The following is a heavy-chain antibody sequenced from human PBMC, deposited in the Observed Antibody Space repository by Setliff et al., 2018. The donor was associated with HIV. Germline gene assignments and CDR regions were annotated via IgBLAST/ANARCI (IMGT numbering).Heavy chain of an antibody. Sequence: PGGSLRLSCAASGFTFSSSAMSWVRQAPGKGLEWISSISGSGGSTYYAHSVKGRFAISRDNSKDTLFLQMNSLRAGDTAVYYCTTDLYDTTFGVEFDPWGQGTLVTVSS. CDR3: TTDLYDTTFGVEFDP. D-gene: IGHD3-3*01. CDR1: GFTFSSSA. CDR2: ISGSGGST. V-gene: IGHV3-23*01. J-gene: IGHJ5*02.